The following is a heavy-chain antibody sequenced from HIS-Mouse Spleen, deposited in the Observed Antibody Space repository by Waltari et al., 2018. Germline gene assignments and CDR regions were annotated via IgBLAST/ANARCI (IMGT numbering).Heavy chain of an antibody. Sequence: QVQLVQSGAEVKKPGSSVKVSCKASGGTFSSYAISWVRQAPGQGLEWMGRITPILGIANYAQKFQGRVTITADKSTSTAYMELSSLRSEDTAVYYCARDQMETGDPDYWGQGTLVTVSS. CDR3: ARDQMETGDPDY. V-gene: IGHV1-69*04. D-gene: IGHD7-27*01. CDR1: GGTFSSYA. CDR2: ITPILGIA. J-gene: IGHJ4*02.